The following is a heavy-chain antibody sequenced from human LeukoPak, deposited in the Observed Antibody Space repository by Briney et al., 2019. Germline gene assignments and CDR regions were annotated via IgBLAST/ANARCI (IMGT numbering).Heavy chain of an antibody. CDR1: GFTFTTYA. V-gene: IGHV3-23*01. Sequence: GPLRLSCAASGFTFTTYAMSWVRQTPGKGLEWVSTFSGSVDTTYHADSVKGRFTISRDNSKNTVYLQMNSLRAEDTAVYYCAKASAGTCSGARCYYFDSWGQGTPVTVSS. J-gene: IGHJ4*02. CDR3: AKASAGTCSGARCYYFDS. CDR2: FSGSVDTT. D-gene: IGHD2-15*01.